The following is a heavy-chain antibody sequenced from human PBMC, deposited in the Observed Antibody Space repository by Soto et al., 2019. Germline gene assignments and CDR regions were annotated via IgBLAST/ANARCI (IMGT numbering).Heavy chain of an antibody. J-gene: IGHJ4*02. Sequence: SETLSLTCAVYGGSFSVYYWTWIRQPPGTGREWIGEINHSGSTNYNPSHKSRVTISVDTSKNQFSLTSDDTAVYYCARDYSLSVLTGAYWGQGTLVTVSS. CDR3: ARDYSLSVLTGAY. CDR2: INHSGST. CDR1: GGSFSVYY. D-gene: IGHD2-21*01. V-gene: IGHV4-34*01.